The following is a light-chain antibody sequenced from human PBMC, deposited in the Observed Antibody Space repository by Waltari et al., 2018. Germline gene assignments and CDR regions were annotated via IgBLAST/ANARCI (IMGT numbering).Light chain of an antibody. CDR2: DVS. Sequence: DIVLTQSPATLSLSPGERATLSCRASQRVANYLAWYQQKPGQAPSLLIYDVSNRATDIPARFSGSGFATDYTLTISDLKPGDIAVYYCQQRNKWPVTVGGGTKVEIK. CDR3: QQRNKWPVT. CDR1: QRVANY. J-gene: IGKJ4*01. V-gene: IGKV3-11*01.